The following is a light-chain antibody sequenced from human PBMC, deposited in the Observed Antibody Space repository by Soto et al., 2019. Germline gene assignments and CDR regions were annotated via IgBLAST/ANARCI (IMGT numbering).Light chain of an antibody. Sequence: DILMTQSPSTLSASVGDRVTITCRASQSISTSLAWYQQKPGKAPKVLVYDASSLEIGVPSRFSGSGSGTEFTLTISSLQPDDFATYYCQQYNSYSWTFGQGTKVEIK. CDR1: QSISTS. CDR2: DAS. V-gene: IGKV1-5*01. J-gene: IGKJ1*01. CDR3: QQYNSYSWT.